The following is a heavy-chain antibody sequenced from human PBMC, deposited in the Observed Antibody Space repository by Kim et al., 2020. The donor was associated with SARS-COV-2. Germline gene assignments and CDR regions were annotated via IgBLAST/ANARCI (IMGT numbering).Heavy chain of an antibody. D-gene: IGHD6-13*01. Sequence: YSQKFQGRVPITRDTSASTAYMELSSLRSEDTAVYYCARTVGQQLVLIDYWGQGTLVTVSS. CDR3: ARTVGQQLVLIDY. J-gene: IGHJ4*02. V-gene: IGHV1-3*01.